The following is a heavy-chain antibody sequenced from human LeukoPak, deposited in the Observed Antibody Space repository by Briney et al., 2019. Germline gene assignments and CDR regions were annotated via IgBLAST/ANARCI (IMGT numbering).Heavy chain of an antibody. Sequence: SETLSLTCTVSGGSISSYYWSWIRQPAGKGLEWIGRIYTSGSTNYNPSLKSRVAMSVDTSKNQFSLRLSSVTAADTAVYYCAREGPDSSVYYPYYFDYWGQGTLVTVSS. J-gene: IGHJ4*02. CDR1: GGSISSYY. V-gene: IGHV4-4*07. CDR2: IYTSGST. CDR3: AREGPDSSVYYPYYFDY. D-gene: IGHD3-22*01.